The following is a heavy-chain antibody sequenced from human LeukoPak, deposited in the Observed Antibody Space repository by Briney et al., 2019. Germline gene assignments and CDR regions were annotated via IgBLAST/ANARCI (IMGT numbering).Heavy chain of an antibody. Sequence: GESLKISCKGSGYSFTSYWIGWVRQMPGKGLEWMGIIYPGDSDTKYSPSFQGQVTISADKSIYTAYLQWSSLEASDTAIYYCARLVAARQGGHYFDYWGQGTLVTVPS. V-gene: IGHV5-51*01. D-gene: IGHD6-6*01. CDR1: GYSFTSYW. CDR3: ARLVAARQGGHYFDY. J-gene: IGHJ4*02. CDR2: IYPGDSDT.